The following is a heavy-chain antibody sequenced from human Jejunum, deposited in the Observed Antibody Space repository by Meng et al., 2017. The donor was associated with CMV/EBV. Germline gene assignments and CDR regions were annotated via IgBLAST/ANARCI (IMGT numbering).Heavy chain of an antibody. Sequence: SGGAITSSNGWSGVRQTPGKGLEWIGEIYHSGTTNYNPSLKSRVTISADKSKNQFFLDLSSVTAADTAVYYCATGGSTGWYPNREYWGLGTRVTVSS. J-gene: IGHJ4*02. CDR2: IYHSGTT. CDR3: ATGGSTGWYPNREY. CDR1: GGAITSSNG. V-gene: IGHV4-4*02. D-gene: IGHD6-19*01.